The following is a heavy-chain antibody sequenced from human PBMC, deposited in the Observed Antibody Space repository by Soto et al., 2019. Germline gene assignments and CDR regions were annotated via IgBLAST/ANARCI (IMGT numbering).Heavy chain of an antibody. Sequence: SETRSLTCAVHGGSFSGFYWTWIRQPPGKGLEWIGEINHSASSNYNPPLKSRVTMSLXXXRXXXXLSLXSXXAADTAVYYCARMAGPWYFDLWGRGTLVTVSS. CDR3: ARMAGPWYFDL. V-gene: IGHV4-34*01. J-gene: IGHJ2*01. CDR1: GGSFSGFY. CDR2: INHSASS.